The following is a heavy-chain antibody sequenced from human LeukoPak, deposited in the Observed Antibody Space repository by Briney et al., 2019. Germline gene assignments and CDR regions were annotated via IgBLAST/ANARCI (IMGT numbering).Heavy chain of an antibody. CDR2: IYYSGST. V-gene: IGHV4-59*01. CDR3: ARLISVCDWFDP. CDR1: GGSISSYY. J-gene: IGHJ5*02. Sequence: SETLSLTCTVSGGSISSYYWSWVRQPPGKGLEWIGYIYYSGSTNYNPSLKSRVTISVDTSKNQFTLKLSSVTAADTVVYYCARLISVCDWFDPWGQGTLVTVSS. D-gene: IGHD3-16*01.